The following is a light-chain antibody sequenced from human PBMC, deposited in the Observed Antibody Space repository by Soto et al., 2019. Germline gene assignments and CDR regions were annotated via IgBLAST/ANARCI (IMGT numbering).Light chain of an antibody. CDR3: QQYSSSPPEFT. CDR1: QSVNSNY. CDR2: GAS. J-gene: IGKJ3*01. V-gene: IGKV3-20*01. Sequence: EIVLTQSAGTLSVSPGERVTLSCRASQSVNSNYLAWYQLRPGQAPRLLIFGASYRATGIPDRFSGSGSGTDFTLTISRLEPEDFAVYYCQQYSSSPPEFTFGPGTKVDIK.